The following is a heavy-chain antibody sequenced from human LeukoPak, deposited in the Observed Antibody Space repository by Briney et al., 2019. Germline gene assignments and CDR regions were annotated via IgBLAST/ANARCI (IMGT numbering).Heavy chain of an antibody. D-gene: IGHD2-15*01. CDR3: ARVDIVVVVAGDWFDP. CDR2: ISAYNGNT. J-gene: IGHJ5*02. CDR1: GYTFTSYG. V-gene: IGHV1-18*01. Sequence: ASVKVSCKASGYTFTSYGISWVRQAPGQGLEWMGWISAYNGNTNYAQKLQGRVTMTTDTSTSTAYMGLRSLRSDDTAVYYCARVDIVVVVAGDWFDPWGQGTLVTVSS.